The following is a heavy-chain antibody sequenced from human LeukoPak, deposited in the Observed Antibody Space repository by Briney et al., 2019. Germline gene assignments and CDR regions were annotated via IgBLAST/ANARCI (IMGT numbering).Heavy chain of an antibody. D-gene: IGHD1-26*01. J-gene: IGHJ3*02. CDR3: ARIRYSGSYYPDDAFDI. V-gene: IGHV4-39*07. Sequence: SETLSLTCTISGGSISSSSYYWGWIRQPPGKGLEWIGSIYYSGSTYYNPSLKSRVTISVDTSKNQFSLKLSSVTAADTAVYYCARIRYSGSYYPDDAFDIWGQGTMVTVSS. CDR1: GGSISSSSYY. CDR2: IYYSGST.